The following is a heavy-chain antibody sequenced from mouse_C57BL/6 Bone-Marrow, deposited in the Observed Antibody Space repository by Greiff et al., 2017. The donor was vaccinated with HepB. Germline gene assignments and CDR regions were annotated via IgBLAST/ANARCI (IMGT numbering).Heavy chain of an antibody. CDR1: GYTFTDHT. J-gene: IGHJ3*01. D-gene: IGHD1-1*01. V-gene: IGHV1-78*01. Sequence: VQLQESDAELVKPGASVKISCKVSGYTFTDHTIHWMKQRPEQGLEWIGYIYPRDGSTKYNEKFKGKATLTADKSSSTAYMQLNSLTSEDSAVYFCGYYYGSSYAWFAYWGQGTLVTVSA. CDR2: IYPRDGST. CDR3: GYYYGSSYAWFAY.